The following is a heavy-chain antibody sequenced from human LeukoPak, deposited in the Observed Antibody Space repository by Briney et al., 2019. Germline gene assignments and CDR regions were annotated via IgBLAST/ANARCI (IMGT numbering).Heavy chain of an antibody. Sequence: GGSLRLSCAASGFTFSSYAMSWVRQAPGKGLEWVSAISGSGGSTYYADSVKGRFTISRDNSKNTLYLQMNSLRAEDTAVYYCAKAPDSAYYYYYMDVWGKGTTVTVSS. CDR3: AKAPDSAYYYYYMDV. V-gene: IGHV3-23*01. CDR1: GFTFSSYA. CDR2: ISGSGGST. D-gene: IGHD2-21*02. J-gene: IGHJ6*03.